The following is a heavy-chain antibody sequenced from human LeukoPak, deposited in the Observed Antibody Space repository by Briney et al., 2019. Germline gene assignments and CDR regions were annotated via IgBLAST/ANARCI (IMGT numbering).Heavy chain of an antibody. Sequence: PSETLSLTCTVSGYSISSGYYWGWIRQPPGKGLEWIGSIYHSGSTYYNPSLKSRVTISVDASKNQFSLKLSSVTAADTAVYYCARISSGYYGGNAFDIWGQGTMVTVSS. CDR2: IYHSGST. V-gene: IGHV4-38-2*02. J-gene: IGHJ3*02. D-gene: IGHD3-22*01. CDR1: GYSISSGYY. CDR3: ARISSGYYGGNAFDI.